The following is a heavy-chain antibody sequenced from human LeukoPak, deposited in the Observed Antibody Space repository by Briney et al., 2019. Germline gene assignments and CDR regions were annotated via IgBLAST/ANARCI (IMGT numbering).Heavy chain of an antibody. Sequence: GGSLRLSCAASGFTLSRSWMNWVRQVPGKALEWVANIKEDGGEKYYLDSVKGRFTISRDNAKNSMYLQMNSLRAEDTAVYYCARINTDQYSTSGFWGQGTLVTVSS. CDR1: GFTLSRSW. CDR3: ARINTDQYSTSGF. V-gene: IGHV3-7*01. D-gene: IGHD2-2*01. CDR2: IKEDGGEK. J-gene: IGHJ4*02.